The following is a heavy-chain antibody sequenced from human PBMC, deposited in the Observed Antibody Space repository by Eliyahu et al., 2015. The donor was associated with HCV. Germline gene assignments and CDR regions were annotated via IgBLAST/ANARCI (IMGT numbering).Heavy chain of an antibody. D-gene: IGHD3-16*01. Sequence: QVQLVESGGGVVQPGRSLRLSCAASGFXFSSYGMHWVRQAPGKGLEWVAVIWYDGSNKYYADSVKGRFTISRDNSKNTLYLQMNSLRAEDTAVYYCARDLSFMTDGNYFDYWGQGTLVTVSS. V-gene: IGHV3-33*01. CDR3: ARDLSFMTDGNYFDY. J-gene: IGHJ4*02. CDR2: IWYDGSNK. CDR1: GFXFSSYG.